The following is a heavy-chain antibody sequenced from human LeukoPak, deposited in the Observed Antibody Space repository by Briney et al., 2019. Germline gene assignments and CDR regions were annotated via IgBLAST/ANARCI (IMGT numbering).Heavy chain of an antibody. CDR3: ARAFNFAMVRGAFY. CDR1: GFTFSDYY. Sequence: GGSLRLSCAASGFTFSDYYMSWIRQAPGKGLEWILYISNSGSVSYYADSVKGRFTISRDNAKNSLYLEMNSLRAEDTAVYYCARAFNFAMVRGAFYWGQGTLVTVSS. CDR2: ISNSGSVS. V-gene: IGHV3-11*04. J-gene: IGHJ4*02. D-gene: IGHD3-10*01.